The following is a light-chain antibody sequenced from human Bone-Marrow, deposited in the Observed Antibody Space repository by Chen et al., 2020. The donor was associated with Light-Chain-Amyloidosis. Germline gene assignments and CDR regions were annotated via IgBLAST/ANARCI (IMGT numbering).Light chain of an antibody. J-gene: IGKJ4*01. CDR2: RAS. CDR1: QSVLYSSNSEND. Sequence: DIVMTQSPDSLAVSLGERATINCKSSQSVLYSSNSENDLAWYQQKAGQPPKLLIDRASTRQSGVPARFSGSGAGTDFTLTISSLQAEDVAVYFCQQYYSIPLTFGGGTKVEIK. CDR3: QQYYSIPLT. V-gene: IGKV4-1*01.